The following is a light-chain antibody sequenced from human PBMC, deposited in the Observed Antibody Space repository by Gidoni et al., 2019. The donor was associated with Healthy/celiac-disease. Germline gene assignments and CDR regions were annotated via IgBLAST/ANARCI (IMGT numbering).Light chain of an antibody. CDR1: QSISSY. CDR2: AAS. Sequence: DIQMTQSPSSLSASVGDRVTIPCRASQSISSYLNWYQQKPGKAPKLLIYAASSLQSGVPARFSGSGSGTEFTLTISSLQSEDFATYYCQQSYSTPRTFGQGTKVEIK. J-gene: IGKJ1*01. V-gene: IGKV1-39*01. CDR3: QQSYSTPRT.